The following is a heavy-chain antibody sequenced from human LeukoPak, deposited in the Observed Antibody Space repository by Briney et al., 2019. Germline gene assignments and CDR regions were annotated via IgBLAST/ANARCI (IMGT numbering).Heavy chain of an antibody. CDR2: IGGNGGTT. CDR1: GFTFRSYA. Sequence: PGGSLRLSCAASGFTFRSYAMSWVRQSPGKGLEWVSAIGGNGGTTYYADSVKGRFTISRDNSKNTLYLQMNSLSAEDTAVYYCSKDRGGTYGDYFDYWGQGTLVTVSS. CDR3: SKDRGGTYGDYFDY. V-gene: IGHV3-23*01. J-gene: IGHJ4*02. D-gene: IGHD4-17*01.